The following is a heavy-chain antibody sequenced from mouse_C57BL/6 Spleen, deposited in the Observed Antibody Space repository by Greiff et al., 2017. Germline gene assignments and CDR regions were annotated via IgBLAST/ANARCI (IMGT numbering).Heavy chain of an antibody. CDR2: ISSGGDYI. J-gene: IGHJ1*03. D-gene: IGHD2-3*01. Sequence: EVQGVESGEGLVKPGGSLKLSCAASGFTFSSYAMSWVRQTPEKRLEWVAYISSGGDYIYYADTVKGRFTIPRDNARNTLYLQMSSLKSEDTAMYYCTRDTPHDGYYPFDVWGTGTTVTVSS. V-gene: IGHV5-9-1*02. CDR3: TRDTPHDGYYPFDV. CDR1: GFTFSSYA.